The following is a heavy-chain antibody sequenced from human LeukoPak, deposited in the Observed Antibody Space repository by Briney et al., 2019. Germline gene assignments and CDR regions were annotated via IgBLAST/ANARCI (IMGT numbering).Heavy chain of an antibody. Sequence: GASVKVSCKASGYTFTGYYMHWVRQAPGQGLEWMGWINPNSGGTNYAQKFQGRVTMTRDTSISTAYMELSRLRSDDTAVYYCARGDPFADIVVVVAAVPSCYMDVWGKGTTVTVSS. J-gene: IGHJ6*03. CDR1: GYTFTGYY. V-gene: IGHV1-2*02. D-gene: IGHD2-15*01. CDR3: ARGDPFADIVVVVAAVPSCYMDV. CDR2: INPNSGGT.